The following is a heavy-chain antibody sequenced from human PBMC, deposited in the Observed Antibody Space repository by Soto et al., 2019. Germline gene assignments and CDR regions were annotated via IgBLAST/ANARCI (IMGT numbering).Heavy chain of an antibody. CDR3: AKDLYSFGYYFDY. D-gene: IGHD5-18*01. Sequence: GGSLRLSCAASGFTFSSYGMHWVRQAPGKGLEWVAVISYDGSNKYYADSVKGRFTISRDNSKNTLYLQMNSLRAEDTAVYYCAKDLYSFGYYFDYWGQGTLVTVSS. J-gene: IGHJ4*02. CDR1: GFTFSSYG. V-gene: IGHV3-30*18. CDR2: ISYDGSNK.